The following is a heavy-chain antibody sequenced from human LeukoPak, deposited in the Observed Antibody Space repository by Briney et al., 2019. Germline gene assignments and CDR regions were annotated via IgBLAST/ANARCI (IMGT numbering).Heavy chain of an antibody. CDR2: INHSGGT. D-gene: IGHD3-22*01. CDR1: GGSFSGYY. CDR3: ARGRSGYYSRGGELDY. Sequence: SETLSLTCAVYGGSFSGYYWSWIRQPPGKGLEWIGEINHSGGTNYNTSLKSRVTISVDTSKNQFSLKLSSVTAADTAVYYCARGRSGYYSRGGELDYWGQGTLVTVSS. J-gene: IGHJ4*02. V-gene: IGHV4-34*01.